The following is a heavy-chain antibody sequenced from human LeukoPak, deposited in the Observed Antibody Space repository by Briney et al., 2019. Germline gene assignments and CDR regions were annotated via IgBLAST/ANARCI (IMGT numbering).Heavy chain of an antibody. V-gene: IGHV4-4*07. D-gene: IGHD1-1*01. CDR2: IYTSGST. CDR3: ARERGVHTPPIIDY. J-gene: IGHJ4*02. Sequence: PSETLSLTCTVSGGSISSYYWSWIRQPAGKGLEWIGRIYTSGSTNYNPSLKSRVTMSVDTSKNQFSLKLSSVTAADTAVYYCARERGVHTPPIIDYWGQGTLVTVSS. CDR1: GGSISSYY.